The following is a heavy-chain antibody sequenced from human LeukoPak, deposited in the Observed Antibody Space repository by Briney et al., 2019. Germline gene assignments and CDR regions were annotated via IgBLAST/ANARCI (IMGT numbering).Heavy chain of an antibody. V-gene: IGHV3-7*01. CDR1: GFTFSRYW. CDR3: ARATSNCFDY. J-gene: IGHJ4*02. Sequence: GGSLRLSCAASGFTFSRYWMSWVRQAPGKGLEWVANVKQDGSEKYYVDSVKGRFTISRDNAKNSLYLQMNSLRAEDTAVYYCARATSNCFDYWGQGTLVTVSS. D-gene: IGHD7-27*01. CDR2: VKQDGSEK.